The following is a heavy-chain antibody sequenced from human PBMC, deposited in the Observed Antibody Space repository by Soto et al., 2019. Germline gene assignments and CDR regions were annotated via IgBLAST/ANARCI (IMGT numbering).Heavy chain of an antibody. J-gene: IGHJ6*02. CDR3: ARGRKYCSGGSCYSFYYYYYGMDV. Sequence: ASVKVSCKASGYTFTSYDINWVRQATGQGLEWMGWMNPNSGNTGYAQKFQGRVTMTRNTSISTAYMELSSLRSEDTAVYYCARGRKYCSGGSCYSFYYYYYGMDVWGQGTTVTVS. D-gene: IGHD2-15*01. V-gene: IGHV1-8*01. CDR1: GYTFTSYD. CDR2: MNPNSGNT.